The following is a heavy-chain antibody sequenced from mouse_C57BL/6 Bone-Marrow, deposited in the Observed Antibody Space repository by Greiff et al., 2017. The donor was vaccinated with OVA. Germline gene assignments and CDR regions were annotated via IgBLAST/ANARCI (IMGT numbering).Heavy chain of an antibody. D-gene: IGHD2-1*01. CDR2: IYPGSGST. CDR3: GREGASTWNFDY. V-gene: IGHV1-55*01. J-gene: IGHJ2*01. CDR1: GYTFTSYW. Sequence: VQLQQSGAELVKPGASVKMSCKASGYTFTSYWITWVKQRPGQGLEWIGDIYPGSGSTNYNEKFKSKATLTVDTSSSTAYMQLSSLTSEDAAVYYCGREGASTWNFDYWGQGTTLTVSS.